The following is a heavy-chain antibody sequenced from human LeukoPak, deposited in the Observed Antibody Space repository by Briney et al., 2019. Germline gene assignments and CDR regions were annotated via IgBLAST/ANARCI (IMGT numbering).Heavy chain of an antibody. D-gene: IGHD4-23*01. CDR1: GGSVTGSS. CDR2: INHSGGT. J-gene: IGHJ6*03. V-gene: IGHV4-34*01. Sequence: PSETLSLTCAVYGGSVTGSSWSWIRQSPVKGLESIGEINHSGGTNYAPSLQSRVTLSLDTSKNQFSLTLTSVTAADTAVYYCVRGRNVKWVPGVGGNPRASRYYYYMDVWGKGTTVTVSS. CDR3: VRGRNVKWVPGVGGNPRASRYYYYMDV.